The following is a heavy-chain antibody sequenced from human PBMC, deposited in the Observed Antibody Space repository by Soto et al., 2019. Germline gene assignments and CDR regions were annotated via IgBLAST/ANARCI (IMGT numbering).Heavy chain of an antibody. Sequence: PSETLSLTCAVYGGSFSGYYWSWIRQHPGKGLEWIGYIYYSGSTYYNPSLKSRVTISVDTSKNQFSLKLSSVTAADTAVYYCSREARQDSYGNMGYYYGMDVWGQGTTVTVSS. V-gene: IGHV4-31*11. D-gene: IGHD5-18*01. J-gene: IGHJ6*02. CDR3: SREARQDSYGNMGYYYGMDV. CDR2: IYYSGST. CDR1: GGSFSGYY.